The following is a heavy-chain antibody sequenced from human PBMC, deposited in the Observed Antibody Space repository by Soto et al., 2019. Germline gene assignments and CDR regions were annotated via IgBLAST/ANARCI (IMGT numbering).Heavy chain of an antibody. CDR1: GGTFSSYA. J-gene: IGHJ6*02. CDR2: IIPIFGTA. D-gene: IGHD3-3*01. V-gene: IGHV1-69*01. CDR3: ARGEVTIFGVVIYYYYGMDV. Sequence: QVQLVQSGAEVKKPGSSVKVSCKASGGTFSSYAISWVRQAPGQGLEWMGGIIPIFGTANYAQKFQGRVTITADESTSTAYMELSSLRSEDTAVCYCARGEVTIFGVVIYYYYGMDVWGQGTTVTVSS.